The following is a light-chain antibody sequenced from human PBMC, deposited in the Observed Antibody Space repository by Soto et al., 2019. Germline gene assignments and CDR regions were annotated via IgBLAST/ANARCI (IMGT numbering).Light chain of an antibody. CDR1: QSVSSN. V-gene: IGKV3-15*01. J-gene: IGKJ2*01. Sequence: EIVMTQSPATLSVSPGERATLSCRASQSVSSNLAWYQQKPGLAPRLLIYGASTRATGIPARFSGSGSGTEFTLTIRSLQSEDFAVYYCQQYNNWPPPYTFGQGTKLEIK. CDR3: QQYNNWPPPYT. CDR2: GAS.